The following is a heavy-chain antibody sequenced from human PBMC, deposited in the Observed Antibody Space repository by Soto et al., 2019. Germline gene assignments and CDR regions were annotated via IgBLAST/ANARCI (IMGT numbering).Heavy chain of an antibody. CDR2: IYYRGTN. D-gene: IGHD2-2*02. CDR1: GGSITSYY. CDR3: ARTTYTTSNYFDY. J-gene: IGHJ4*01. Sequence: SETLSLTCTVSGGSITSYYWSWIRQPPGKGLEWIAYIYYRGTNTYNPSLESRVTLSVDTSKNQFSLNLSSVTAADTAVYYCARTTYTTSNYFDYWGHGTLVTVSS. V-gene: IGHV4-59*01.